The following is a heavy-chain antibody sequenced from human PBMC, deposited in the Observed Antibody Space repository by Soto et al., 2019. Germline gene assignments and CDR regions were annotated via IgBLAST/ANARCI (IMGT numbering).Heavy chain of an antibody. V-gene: IGHV1-3*04. CDR3: AKGSRMWTPDY. Sequence: ASVKVSCKASGYTFTDYAMHWVRQAPGQRLEWMGWINTGNGNTKFSLKFQGRVTITRDTSATTAYMELTNLRSEDTAVYYCAKGSRMWTPDYWGQGTLVTVSS. CDR1: GYTFTDYA. J-gene: IGHJ4*02. D-gene: IGHD2-21*01. CDR2: INTGNGNT.